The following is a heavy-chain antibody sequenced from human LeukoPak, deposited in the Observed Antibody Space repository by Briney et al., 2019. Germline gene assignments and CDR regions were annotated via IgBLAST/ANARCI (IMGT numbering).Heavy chain of an antibody. CDR2: ISAYNGNT. Sequence: GASVKVSCKASGYTFTSYGISWVRQAPGQGLEWMGWISAYNGNTNYAQKLQGRVTMTTDTSTSTAYMELRSLRSDDTAVYYCARHYYDSSGYLSLQYYFDYWGQGTLVTVSS. V-gene: IGHV1-18*01. D-gene: IGHD3-22*01. CDR3: ARHYYDSSGYLSLQYYFDY. CDR1: GYTFTSYG. J-gene: IGHJ4*02.